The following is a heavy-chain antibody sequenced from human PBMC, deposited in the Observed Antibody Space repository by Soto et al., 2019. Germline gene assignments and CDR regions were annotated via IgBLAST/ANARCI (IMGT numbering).Heavy chain of an antibody. CDR3: ARFEVGATTPYYYYGMDV. D-gene: IGHD1-26*01. J-gene: IGHJ6*02. CDR2: INAGNGNT. Sequence: ASVKGSCKASGYTFTSYAMHWVRQAPGQRLEWMGWINAGNGNTKYSQKFQGRVTITRDTSASTAYMELSSLRSEDTAVYYCARFEVGATTPYYYYGMDVWGQGTTVTVS. V-gene: IGHV1-3*01. CDR1: GYTFTSYA.